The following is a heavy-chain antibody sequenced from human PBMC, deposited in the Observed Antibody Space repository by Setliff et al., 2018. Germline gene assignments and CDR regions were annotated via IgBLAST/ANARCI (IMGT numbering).Heavy chain of an antibody. J-gene: IGHJ3*01. D-gene: IGHD2-2*01. CDR3: TRHEDRNKCTSSSCYRENDASDV. CDR2: IYPGDSDN. Sequence: GESLKISCKASGYIFTNYWIGWVRQMPGKGLEWMGVIYPGDSDNRYSPSFQGQVTISADKSINTAYLQWSSLKASDTAIYYCTRHEDRNKCTSSSCYRENDASDVWGQGAMVTVSS. CDR1: GYIFTNYW. V-gene: IGHV5-51*01.